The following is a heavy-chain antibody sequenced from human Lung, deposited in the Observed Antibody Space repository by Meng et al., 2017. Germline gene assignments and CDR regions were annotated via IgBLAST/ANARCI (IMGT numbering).Heavy chain of an antibody. J-gene: IGHJ4*02. CDR3: ARGPTAMAHDFDY. V-gene: IGHV4-34*01. CDR2: INHSGST. Sequence: QVQLQQVGAGLLKPSETLSLTGVVSGGSCSDYYWSWIRQPPGKGLEWIGEINHSGSTNYNPSLESRATISVDTSQNNLSLKLSSVTAADSAVYYCARGPTAMAHDFDYWGQGTPVTVSS. D-gene: IGHD6-19*01. CDR1: GGSCSDYY.